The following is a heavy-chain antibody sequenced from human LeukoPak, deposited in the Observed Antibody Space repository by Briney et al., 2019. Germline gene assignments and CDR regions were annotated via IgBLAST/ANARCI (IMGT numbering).Heavy chain of an antibody. CDR3: AKANWISDADAVW. D-gene: IGHD2-2*03. CDR2: IRGGGEK. J-gene: IGHJ4*02. CDR1: GFSFTTYA. V-gene: IGHV3-23*01. Sequence: GGSLRLSCAAPGFSFTTYAMSWVRQAPARGLEWVSSIRGGGEKFYADFVRGRFTLSRDDSTNTVYLQLNNLRVEDTAIYYCAKANWISDADAVWWGQGTLVTVSS.